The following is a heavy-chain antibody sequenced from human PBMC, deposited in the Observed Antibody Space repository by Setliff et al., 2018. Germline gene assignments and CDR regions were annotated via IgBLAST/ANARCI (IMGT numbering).Heavy chain of an antibody. CDR1: GYTFTSYG. CDR2: ISGYDGSS. Sequence: ASVKVSCKASGYTFTSYGITWVRQAPGQGLEWIGWISGYDGSSNHVQKLQGRVIMTTDTSTNTAYMELRSLRSDDTAVYYCARGPPDFVVVPAAAKFDFWGQGTLVTVSS. J-gene: IGHJ4*02. V-gene: IGHV1-18*01. CDR3: ARGPPDFVVVPAAAKFDF. D-gene: IGHD2-2*01.